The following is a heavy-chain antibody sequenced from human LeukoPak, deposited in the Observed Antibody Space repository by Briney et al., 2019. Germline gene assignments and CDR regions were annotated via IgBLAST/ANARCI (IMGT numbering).Heavy chain of an antibody. CDR1: GGSISSHNHH. Sequence: PSETLTLTCSVSGGSISSHNHHWDWIRQPPGNGLEWIGSIHHSGVTYSNPSLRSRLTLSVDMSKNHFSLNLSSVTAADTAVYYSARRDNSFDSWGPGTLVTVSS. D-gene: IGHD5-24*01. CDR3: ARRDNSFDS. J-gene: IGHJ4*02. V-gene: IGHV4-39*02. CDR2: IHHSGVT.